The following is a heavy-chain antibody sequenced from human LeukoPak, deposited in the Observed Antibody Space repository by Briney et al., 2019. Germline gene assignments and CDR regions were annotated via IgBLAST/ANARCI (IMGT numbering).Heavy chain of an antibody. CDR2: INPSGDFT. J-gene: IGHJ4*02. CDR3: ARSGDGYNFLDY. V-gene: IGHV1-46*01. CDR1: GYTFTSSY. D-gene: IGHD5-24*01. Sequence: ASVKVSCKASGYTFTSSYMHWVRQAPGQGLEWMGIINPSGDFTTYAQEFQGRLTMTRDTSTSTAYMELRSLRSDDAAVYYCARSGDGYNFLDYWGQGTLVTVSS.